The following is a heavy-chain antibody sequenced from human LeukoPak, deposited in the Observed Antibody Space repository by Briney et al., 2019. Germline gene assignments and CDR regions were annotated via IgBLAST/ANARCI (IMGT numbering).Heavy chain of an antibody. D-gene: IGHD6-19*01. Sequence: GGSLRLSCAAFSGFAMSWVRQAPGRGLDWVSAINGRGDDTYYPDSVKGRFTISRDNSNNTLYLQMNSLRAGDTAVYYCAKGHRSSSSFFDSWGQGILVTVSP. V-gene: IGHV3-23*01. CDR3: AKGHRSSSSFFDS. CDR1: SGFA. J-gene: IGHJ4*02. CDR2: INGRGDDT.